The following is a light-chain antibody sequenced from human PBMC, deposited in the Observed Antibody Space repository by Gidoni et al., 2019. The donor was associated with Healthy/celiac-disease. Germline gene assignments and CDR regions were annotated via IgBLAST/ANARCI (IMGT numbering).Light chain of an antibody. V-gene: IGKV1-33*01. CDR2: DAS. CDR3: QQYDRLPYT. Sequence: DIQMTQSPSSLSASVGDRVTITCQASQDIRNSLSWYQQQPGKAPELLIYDASNLQTGVPSRFSGSGSGAYFTFTISSLQPEDVATYYCQQYDRLPYTFGQGTKLEIK. CDR1: QDIRNS. J-gene: IGKJ2*01.